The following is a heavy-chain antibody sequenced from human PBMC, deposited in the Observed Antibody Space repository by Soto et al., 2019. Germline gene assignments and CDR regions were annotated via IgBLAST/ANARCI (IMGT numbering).Heavy chain of an antibody. CDR3: AKDARPYSGSYYNSFWDY. CDR2: ISGSGGST. Sequence: EVQLLESGGGLVQPGGSLRLSCAASGFTFSSYAMSWVRQAPGKGLEWVSAISGSGGSTYYADSVKGRFTISRDNSKNTLYLQMNSLRAEDTAVYYCAKDARPYSGSYYNSFWDYWGQGTLVTVSS. D-gene: IGHD1-26*01. J-gene: IGHJ4*02. CDR1: GFTFSSYA. V-gene: IGHV3-23*01.